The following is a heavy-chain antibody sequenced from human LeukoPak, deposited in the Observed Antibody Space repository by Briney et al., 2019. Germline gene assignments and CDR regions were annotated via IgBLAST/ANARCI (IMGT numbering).Heavy chain of an antibody. V-gene: IGHV3-23*01. Sequence: GGSLRLSCAASGFTFSTYAMSWVRQAPGKGLEWVSAISGSGGGTYYADSVKGRFTISRDNSKNMLYLQMNSLRADDTALYYCAKVSRQTRGDGYNPVWGQGTLVTVSS. CDR2: ISGSGGGT. D-gene: IGHD5-24*01. J-gene: IGHJ4*02. CDR3: AKVSRQTRGDGYNPV. CDR1: GFTFSTYA.